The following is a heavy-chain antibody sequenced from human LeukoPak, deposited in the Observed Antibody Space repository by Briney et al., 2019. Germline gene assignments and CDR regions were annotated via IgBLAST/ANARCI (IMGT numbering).Heavy chain of an antibody. CDR2: IKSKTDGGTT. V-gene: IGHV3-15*01. Sequence: GGSLRLSCAASGFTFSNAWMSWVRQAPGKGLEWGGRIKSKTDGGTTDYAAPVKGRFTISRDDSKNTLYLQMNSLKTEDTAVYYCTTEADCSSTSCYGDFDYWGQGTLVTVSS. J-gene: IGHJ4*02. D-gene: IGHD2-2*01. CDR1: GFTFSNAW. CDR3: TTEADCSSTSCYGDFDY.